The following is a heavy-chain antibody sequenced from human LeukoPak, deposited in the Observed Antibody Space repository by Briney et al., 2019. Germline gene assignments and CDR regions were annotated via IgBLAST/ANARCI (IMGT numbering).Heavy chain of an antibody. V-gene: IGHV1-69*06. CDR3: AGFVGATQALDY. CDR1: GGTFSSYA. CDR2: IIPIFGTA. Sequence: SVKVSCKASGGTFSSYAISWVRQAPGQGLEWMGGIIPIFGTANYAQKFQGRVTITADKSTSAAYMELSSLRSEDTAVYYCAGFVGATQALDYWGQGTLVTVSS. J-gene: IGHJ4*02. D-gene: IGHD3-16*01.